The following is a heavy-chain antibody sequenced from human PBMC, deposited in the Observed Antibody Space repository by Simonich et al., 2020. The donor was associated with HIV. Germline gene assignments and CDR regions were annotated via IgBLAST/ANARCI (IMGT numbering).Heavy chain of an antibody. CDR1: GGTFSSYA. CDR3: ARGRPPGFSNGWYHFDF. J-gene: IGHJ4*02. Sequence: QVQLVQSGAEVKKPGSSVEVSCKASGGTFSSYAISWVRQAPGQGLEWMGRFIPIFGTSNYAKKFQGRVTITVDESPSTAYMELNSLTSEDTAIYYCARGRPPGFSNGWYHFDFWGQGTLVTVSP. D-gene: IGHD6-19*01. CDR2: FIPIFGTS. V-gene: IGHV1-69*13.